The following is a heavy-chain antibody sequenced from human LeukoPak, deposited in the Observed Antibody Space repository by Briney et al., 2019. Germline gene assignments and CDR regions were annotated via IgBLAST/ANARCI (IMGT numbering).Heavy chain of an antibody. D-gene: IGHD5-12*01. J-gene: IGHJ6*03. V-gene: IGHV3-7*01. CDR2: IKQDGSEK. CDR1: GFTFSSYW. CDR3: ARRLRSMDYYYYYMDV. Sequence: PGGYLRLSCAASGFTFSSYWMSWVRQAPGKGLEWVANIKQDGSEKYYVDSVKGRFTISRDNAKNSLYLQMNSLRAEDTAVYYCARRLRSMDYYYYYMDVWGKGTTVTVSS.